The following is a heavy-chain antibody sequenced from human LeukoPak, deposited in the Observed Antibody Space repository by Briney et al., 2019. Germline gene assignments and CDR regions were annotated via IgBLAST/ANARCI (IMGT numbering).Heavy chain of an antibody. J-gene: IGHJ6*03. CDR3: ARDGGYSSLDWSYYMDV. CDR2: INPSGGST. D-gene: IGHD6-13*01. V-gene: IGHV1-46*01. Sequence: ASVKVSCKASGYTFTSYYMHWVRQAPGQGLEWMGIINPSGGSTSYAQKFQGRVTMTRDTSISTAYMELSRLRSDDTAVYYCARDGGYSSLDWSYYMDVWGKGTTVTVSS. CDR1: GYTFTSYY.